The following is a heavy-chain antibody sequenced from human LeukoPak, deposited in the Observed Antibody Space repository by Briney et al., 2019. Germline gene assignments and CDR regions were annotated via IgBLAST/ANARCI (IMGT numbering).Heavy chain of an antibody. CDR2: VRYDGSKK. CDR3: ARSGDYGESFDS. Sequence: PGGSLRLSCAASGFTFSTYGMHWVRQAPGKGLEWVAFVRYDGSKKYYTNSVKGRFTISRDNAKSSLFLQVNSLRAEDTALYYCARSGDYGESFDSWGQGTLVTVSS. D-gene: IGHD4-17*01. V-gene: IGHV3-30*02. CDR1: GFTFSTYG. J-gene: IGHJ4*02.